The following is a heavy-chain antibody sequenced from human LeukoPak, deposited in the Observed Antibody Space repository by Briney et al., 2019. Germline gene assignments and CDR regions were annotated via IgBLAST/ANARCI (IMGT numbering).Heavy chain of an antibody. D-gene: IGHD3-10*01. CDR2: ISYDGSKK. Sequence: PGRSLRLSCAASGFIFTSHGMHWVRQAPGKGLEWVAVISYDGSKKYYADSVKGRFTISKDNSENTLYVQMNSLRVEDTAVYYCARAVQGSTLDYWGQGTLVTVSS. V-gene: IGHV3-30*12. J-gene: IGHJ4*02. CDR3: ARAVQGSTLDY. CDR1: GFIFTSHG.